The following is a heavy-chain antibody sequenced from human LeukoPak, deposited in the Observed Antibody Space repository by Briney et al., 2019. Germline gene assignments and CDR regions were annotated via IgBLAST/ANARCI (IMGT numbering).Heavy chain of an antibody. D-gene: IGHD6-19*01. J-gene: IGHJ5*02. Sequence: RASVKVSCQASGYTFTSYGISWVRQAPGQGLEWMGWISAYNGNTNYAQKLQGRVTMTTDTSTSTAYMELRSLRSDDTAVYYCARVSTVPWLVEGPPDPWGQGTLVTVSS. V-gene: IGHV1-18*01. CDR3: ARVSTVPWLVEGPPDP. CDR2: ISAYNGNT. CDR1: GYTFTSYG.